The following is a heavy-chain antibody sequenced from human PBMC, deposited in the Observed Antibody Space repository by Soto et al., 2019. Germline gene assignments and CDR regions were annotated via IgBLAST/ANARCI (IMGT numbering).Heavy chain of an antibody. J-gene: IGHJ4*02. V-gene: IGHV4-59*01. CDR2: IYYSGST. CDR1: GGSISSYY. Sequence: SETLSLTCTVSGGSISSYYWSWIRQPPGKGLEWIGYIYYSGSTNYNPSLKSRVTISVDTSKNQFSLKLSSVTAADTAVYYCARVDSGSFHQYYFDYWGQGTLVTVSS. D-gene: IGHD1-26*01. CDR3: ARVDSGSFHQYYFDY.